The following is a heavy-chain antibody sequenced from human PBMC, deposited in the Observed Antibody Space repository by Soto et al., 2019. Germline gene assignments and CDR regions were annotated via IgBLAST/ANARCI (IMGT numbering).Heavy chain of an antibody. CDR2: ISYDGSNK. CDR1: GFTFSSYG. Sequence: GGSLRLSCAASGFTFSSYGMHWVRQAPGKGLEWVAVISYDGSNKYYADSVKGRFTISRDNSKNTLYLQMNSLRAEDTAVYYCAKFQYQLQPPSDYFDYWGQGTLVTVSS. J-gene: IGHJ4*02. V-gene: IGHV3-30*18. D-gene: IGHD2-2*01. CDR3: AKFQYQLQPPSDYFDY.